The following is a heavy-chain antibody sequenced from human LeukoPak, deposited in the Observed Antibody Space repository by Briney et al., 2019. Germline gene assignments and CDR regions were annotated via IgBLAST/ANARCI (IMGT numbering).Heavy chain of an antibody. V-gene: IGHV1-69*01. CDR3: ATSVVVPAAIEWDDYMDV. J-gene: IGHJ6*03. CDR2: IIPIFGTA. D-gene: IGHD2-2*02. CDR1: GGTFSSYA. Sequence: SVKVSCKASGGTFSSYAISWVRQAPGQGLEWMGGIIPIFGTANYAQKFQGRVTITADQSTSTAYIELRSLRTEDTAVYYCATSVVVPAAIEWDDYMDVWGKGTMVTVSS.